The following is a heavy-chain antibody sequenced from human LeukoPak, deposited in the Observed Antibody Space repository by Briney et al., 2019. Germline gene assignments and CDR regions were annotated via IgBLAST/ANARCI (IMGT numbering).Heavy chain of an antibody. CDR1: GFTFSSYG. V-gene: IGHV3-33*01. J-gene: IGHJ4*02. CDR3: ARDLGYFDY. Sequence: GGSLRLSCAASGFTFSSYGMHWVRQAPGKGLEWVTFLWYDGSNKYYADSVKGRFTISRDNSKNTLYLQTNTLRAEDTAVYYCARDLGYFDYWGQGTLVTVSS. CDR2: LWYDGSNK.